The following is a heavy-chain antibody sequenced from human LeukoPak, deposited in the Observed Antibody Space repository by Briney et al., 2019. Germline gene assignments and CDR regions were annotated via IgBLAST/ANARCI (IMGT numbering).Heavy chain of an antibody. Sequence: GASVKVSCKASGYTFTSYDINWVRQATGQGLERMGWMNPNSGNTGYAQKFQGRVTMTRNTSISTAYMELSSLRSEDTAVYYCARGFSTTVVTSDAFDIWGQGTMVTVSS. V-gene: IGHV1-8*01. CDR1: GYTFTSYD. CDR2: MNPNSGNT. CDR3: ARGFSTTVVTSDAFDI. J-gene: IGHJ3*02. D-gene: IGHD4-23*01.